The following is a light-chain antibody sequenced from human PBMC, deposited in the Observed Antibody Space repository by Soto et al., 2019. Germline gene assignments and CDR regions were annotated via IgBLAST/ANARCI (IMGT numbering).Light chain of an antibody. CDR3: QKYNSAPLT. CDR2: AAS. CDR1: QGISNY. Sequence: DIQMTQSPSSLSASVGDRVTITCRESQGISNYLAWYQQKPGKVPKLLIYAASTLQSWVPSRFSGSGAGTDFTLTISSLQPEDVATYDCQKYNSAPLTFGGGNKVEIK. J-gene: IGKJ4*01. V-gene: IGKV1-27*01.